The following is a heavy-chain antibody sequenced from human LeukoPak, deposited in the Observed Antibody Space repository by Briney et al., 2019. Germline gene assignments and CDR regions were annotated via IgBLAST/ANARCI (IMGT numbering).Heavy chain of an antibody. CDR2: IWYDGSNK. D-gene: IGHD6-13*01. CDR3: ARPHSSSWSPLHY. V-gene: IGHV3-33*01. CDR1: GFTFSSYG. Sequence: PGRSLRLSCAASGFTFSSYGMHWVRQAPGKGLEWVALIWYDGSNKYYADSVKGRFTISRDNSKNTLYLQLDSLRAEDTAVYYCARPHSSSWSPLHYWGQGTLVTVFS. J-gene: IGHJ4*02.